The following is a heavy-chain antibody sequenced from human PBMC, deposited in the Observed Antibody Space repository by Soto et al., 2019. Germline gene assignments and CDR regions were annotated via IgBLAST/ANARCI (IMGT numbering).Heavy chain of an antibody. J-gene: IGHJ5*02. Sequence: SLRLSCAASGFTFSTYTMNWVRQAPGKGLEWVSSISSTSTSMSYAESVKGRFTISRDNANNSLFLQMNSLTAEDTAVYYCAREVRRGWFDPWGQGTLVTVSS. CDR1: GFTFSTYT. CDR3: AREVRRGWFDP. CDR2: ISSTSTSM. V-gene: IGHV3-21*01.